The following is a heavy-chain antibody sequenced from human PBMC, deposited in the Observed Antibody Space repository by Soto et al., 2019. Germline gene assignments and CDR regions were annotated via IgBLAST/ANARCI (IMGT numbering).Heavy chain of an antibody. Sequence: GGSLRLSCAASGFTFSSYGMHWVRQAPGKGLEWVAVIWYDGSNEYYADSVKGRFTISRDNSRNTLYLQMNSLRAEDTAVYYCARDDYSNSLDHWGQGTPVTVSS. CDR3: ARDDYSNSLDH. CDR1: GFTFSSYG. J-gene: IGHJ4*02. CDR2: IWYDGSNE. D-gene: IGHD4-4*01. V-gene: IGHV3-33*01.